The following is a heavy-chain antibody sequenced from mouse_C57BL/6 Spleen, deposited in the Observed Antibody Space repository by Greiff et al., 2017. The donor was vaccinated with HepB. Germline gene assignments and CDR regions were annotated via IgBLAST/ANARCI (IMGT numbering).Heavy chain of an antibody. V-gene: IGHV1-82*01. CDR2: IYPGDGDT. Sequence: QVQLQQSGPELVKPGASVKLSCKASGYAFSSSWMNWVKQRPGKGLEWIGRIYPGDGDTNYNGKFKGKATLTADKSSSTAYMQLSSLTSEDSAVYFCARPHDRVATHYFDYWGQGTTLTVSS. CDR1: GYAFSSSW. D-gene: IGHD1-1*01. J-gene: IGHJ2*01. CDR3: ARPHDRVATHYFDY.